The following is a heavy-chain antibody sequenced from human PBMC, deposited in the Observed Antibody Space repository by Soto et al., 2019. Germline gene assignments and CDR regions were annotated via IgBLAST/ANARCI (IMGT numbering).Heavy chain of an antibody. V-gene: IGHV3-23*01. CDR1: GFTFSSYA. CDR3: AKDSLYGVIVVVVAAAFDY. J-gene: IGHJ4*02. D-gene: IGHD2-15*01. Sequence: VQLLESGGGLVQPGGSLRLSCAASGFTFSSYAMSWVRQAPGKGLEWVSAISGSGGSTYYADSVKGGFTISRDNSKNTLYLQMNSLRAEDTAVYYCAKDSLYGVIVVVVAAAFDYWGQGTLVTVSS. CDR2: ISGSGGST.